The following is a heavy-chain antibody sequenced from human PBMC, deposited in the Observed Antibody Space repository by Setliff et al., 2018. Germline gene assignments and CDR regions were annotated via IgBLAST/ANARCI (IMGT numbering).Heavy chain of an antibody. CDR2: INTGNGNT. CDR1: GYTFTSYA. J-gene: IGHJ5*02. V-gene: IGHV1-3*04. Sequence: ASVKVSCKASGYTFTSYALHWVRQAPGQRLEWMGWINTGNGNTKYSQNFQGRVIFTRDTSASTAYMELSSLRSEDTALYYCARAPLMVVVPPDAHRFDPWGQGTLVTVSS. D-gene: IGHD2-2*01. CDR3: ARAPLMVVVPPDAHRFDP.